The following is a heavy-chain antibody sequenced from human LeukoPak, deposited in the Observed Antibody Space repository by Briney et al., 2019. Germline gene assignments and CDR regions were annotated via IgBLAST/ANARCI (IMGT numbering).Heavy chain of an antibody. CDR3: AKAPRRDGYNCFDY. CDR2: ISGSGGST. J-gene: IGHJ4*02. D-gene: IGHD5-24*01. CDR1: GFTFSSSA. V-gene: IGHV3-23*01. Sequence: PGGSLRLSCAASGFTFSSSAMSWVRQAPGKGLEWVSAISGSGGSTYYADSVKGRFTISRDNSKNTLYLQMNSLRAEDTAVYYCAKAPRRDGYNCFDYWGQGTLVTVSS.